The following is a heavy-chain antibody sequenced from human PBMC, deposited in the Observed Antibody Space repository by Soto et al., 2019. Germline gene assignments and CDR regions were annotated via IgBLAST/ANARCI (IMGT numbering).Heavy chain of an antibody. CDR3: ASSQGSTTRFEIYYDYYYGMDI. V-gene: IGHV1-69*01. CDR1: GGTFSSYA. J-gene: IGHJ6*02. D-gene: IGHD2-2*01. Sequence: QVQLVQSGAEVKKPGSSVKVSCKASGGTFSSYAISWVRQAPGQGLEWMGGIIPISGTANYAQKFQGRVTITADESTSTAYMEVSSLTAEDTAVYSCASSQGSTTRFEIYYDYYYGMDILSQGSTAT. CDR2: IIPISGTA.